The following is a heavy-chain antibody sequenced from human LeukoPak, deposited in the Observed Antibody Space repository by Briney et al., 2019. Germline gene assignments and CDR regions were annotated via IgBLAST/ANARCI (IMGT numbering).Heavy chain of an antibody. V-gene: IGHV3-21*04. CDR3: ARDLRYWFDP. Sequence: GGSLRLSCAASGFTFSSYSMNWVRQAPGKGLEWASSISSSSSYICYADSVKGRFTISRDNAKNSLYLQMNSLRAEDTAVYYCARDLRYWFDPWGQGTLVTVSS. J-gene: IGHJ5*02. CDR2: ISSSSSYI. CDR1: GFTFSSYS.